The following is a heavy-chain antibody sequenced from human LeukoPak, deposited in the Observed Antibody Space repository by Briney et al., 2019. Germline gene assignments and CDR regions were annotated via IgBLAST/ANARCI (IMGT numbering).Heavy chain of an antibody. V-gene: IGHV3-30*18. D-gene: IGHD2-2*01. Sequence: GRSLRLSCAASGFTFSSYGMHWVRQAPGKGLEWVAVISYDGSNKYYADSVKGRFTISRDNSKNTLYLQMNSLRAEDTAVYYCAKQGKVVPAVNAFDIWGQGTMVTVSS. CDR2: ISYDGSNK. J-gene: IGHJ3*02. CDR3: AKQGKVVPAVNAFDI. CDR1: GFTFSSYG.